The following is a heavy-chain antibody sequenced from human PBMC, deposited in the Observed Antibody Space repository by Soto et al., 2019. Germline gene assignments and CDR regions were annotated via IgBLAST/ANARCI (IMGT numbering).Heavy chain of an antibody. J-gene: IGHJ6*02. CDR2: IKEDGREK. Sequence: QTGGSLRLSCVASGFRLSNHFMNWVRQAPGKGLEWVATIKEDGREKYYVESVEGRFTISRDNAKNSLYLEVSNVRDGDTAVYYCARPRFRGMDVWGQGTTVTVSS. V-gene: IGHV3-7*03. CDR1: GFRLSNHF. CDR3: ARPRFRGMDV. D-gene: IGHD3-10*01.